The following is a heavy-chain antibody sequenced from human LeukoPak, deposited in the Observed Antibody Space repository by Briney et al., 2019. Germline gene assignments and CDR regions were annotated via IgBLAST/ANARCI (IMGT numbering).Heavy chain of an antibody. D-gene: IGHD3-9*01. CDR1: GFTFSSYG. J-gene: IGHJ6*02. Sequence: GGSLRLSCAASGFTFSSYGMHWVRQAPGKGLEWVAVISYDGSNKYYADSVKGRFTISRDNSKNTLYLQMNSLRAEDTAVYYCAKGEYFDWSPHMDVWGQGTTVTVSS. CDR3: AKGEYFDWSPHMDV. CDR2: ISYDGSNK. V-gene: IGHV3-30*18.